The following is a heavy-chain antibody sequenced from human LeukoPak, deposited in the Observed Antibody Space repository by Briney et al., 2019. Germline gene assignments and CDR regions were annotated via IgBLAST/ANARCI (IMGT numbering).Heavy chain of an antibody. CDR3: ATGRTKWDLLNY. CDR2: LDPADGEM. CDR1: GYSLTELS. V-gene: IGHV1-24*01. D-gene: IGHD1-26*01. Sequence: ASVKVSCKVSGYSLTELSLHWVRQAPGKGLEWMGGLDPADGEMIYTQMFLGRITMTEDSSTDTAYMEMSSLRSDDTAVYYCATGRTKWDLLNYWGQGTLVTVSS. J-gene: IGHJ4*02.